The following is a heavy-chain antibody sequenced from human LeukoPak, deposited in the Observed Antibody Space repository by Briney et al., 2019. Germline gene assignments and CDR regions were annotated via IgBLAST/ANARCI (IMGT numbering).Heavy chain of an antibody. Sequence: GGSLRLSCAASGFTFSSYWMSWVRQAPGKGLEWVANIKQDGSERYYVDSVKGRFTISRDNAKNSLYLQMNSLRAEDTAVYYCAAGTRYYGMDVWGQGTTVTVSS. CDR2: IKQDGSER. CDR1: GFTFSSYW. V-gene: IGHV3-7*01. D-gene: IGHD6-13*01. J-gene: IGHJ6*02. CDR3: AAGTRYYGMDV.